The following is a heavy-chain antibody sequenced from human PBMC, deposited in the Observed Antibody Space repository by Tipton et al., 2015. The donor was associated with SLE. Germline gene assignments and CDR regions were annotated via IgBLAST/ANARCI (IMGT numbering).Heavy chain of an antibody. Sequence: TLSLTCAVSGGSITTHYWSWIRQTPGKGLEWIGYLYNGGSTLYSPSLKSRVTISVDTSKNQFSLELTSVTAADTAVYYCARGSALLYSVVYWGQGSLVTVSS. CDR1: GGSITTHY. D-gene: IGHD4-11*01. CDR2: LYNGGST. V-gene: IGHV4-59*08. CDR3: ARGSALLYSVVY. J-gene: IGHJ4*02.